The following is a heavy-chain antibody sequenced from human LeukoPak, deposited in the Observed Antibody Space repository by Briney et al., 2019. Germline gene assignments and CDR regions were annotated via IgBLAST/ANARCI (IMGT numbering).Heavy chain of an antibody. V-gene: IGHV1-2*02. CDR3: ARDYGYYDFWSGSRAFDI. D-gene: IGHD3-3*01. CDR2: INPNSGGT. CDR1: GYTFTGYY. Sequence: ASVKVSCKASGYTFTGYYMHWVRQAPGQGLEWMGWINPNSGGTNYAQKFQGRVTMTRDTSISTAHMELSRLRSDDTAVYYCARDYGYYDFWSGSRAFDIWGQGTMVTVSS. J-gene: IGHJ3*02.